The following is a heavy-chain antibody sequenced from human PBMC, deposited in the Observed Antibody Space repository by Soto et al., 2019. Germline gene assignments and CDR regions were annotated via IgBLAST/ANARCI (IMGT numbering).Heavy chain of an antibody. D-gene: IGHD1-26*01. V-gene: IGHV3-30-3*01. Sequence: QVQLVESGGGVVQPGRSLRLSCAASGFTFSSYAMHWARQAPGKGLEWVAVISYDGSNKYYADSVKGRFTISRDNSKNTLYLQMNSLRAEDTAVYYCAGELPLDYWGQGTLVTVSS. CDR3: AGELPLDY. J-gene: IGHJ4*02. CDR2: ISYDGSNK. CDR1: GFTFSSYA.